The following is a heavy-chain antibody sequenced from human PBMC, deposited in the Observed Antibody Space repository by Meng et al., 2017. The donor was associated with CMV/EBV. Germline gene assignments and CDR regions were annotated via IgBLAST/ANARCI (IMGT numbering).Heavy chain of an antibody. CDR3: ARVGVGATWYFDY. Sequence: QVRVVQSGAKVKTPGAAVKVSGKASGYTLPSYGISWVRQAPGQGLEWMGWISAYNVNTTYAQKLQGRVTMTTDTSTSTAYMELRSLRSDDTAVYYCARVGVGATWYFDYWGQGTLVTVSS. CDR1: GYTLPSYG. CDR2: ISAYNVNT. D-gene: IGHD1-26*01. J-gene: IGHJ4*02. V-gene: IGHV1-18*01.